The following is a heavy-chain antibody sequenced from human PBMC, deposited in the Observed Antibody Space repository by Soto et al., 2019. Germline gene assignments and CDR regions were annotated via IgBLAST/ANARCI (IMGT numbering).Heavy chain of an antibody. CDR3: ARGTLISSSWYEADWFDP. D-gene: IGHD6-13*01. CDR2: IYYSGST. CDR1: GGSISSGGYY. Sequence: PSETLSLTCTVSGGSISSGGYYWSWIRQHPGKGLEWIGYIYYSGSTYYNPSLKSRVTISVDTSKNQFSLKLSSVTAADTAVYYCARGTLISSSWYEADWFDPWGQGTLVTVSS. V-gene: IGHV4-31*03. J-gene: IGHJ5*02.